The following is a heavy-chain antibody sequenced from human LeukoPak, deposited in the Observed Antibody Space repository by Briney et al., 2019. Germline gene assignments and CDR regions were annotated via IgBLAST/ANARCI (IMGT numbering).Heavy chain of an antibody. CDR3: ARGSASSGWYGIDY. CDR2: ISSSGSTI. V-gene: IGHV3-48*03. CDR1: GLTFSSYE. J-gene: IGHJ4*02. D-gene: IGHD6-19*01. Sequence: GGSLRLSCAASGLTFSSYEMNWVRQAPGKGLEWVSYISSSGSTIYYADSVKGRFTISRDNAKNSLYLQMNSLRAEDTAVYYCARGSASSGWYGIDYWGQGTLVTVSS.